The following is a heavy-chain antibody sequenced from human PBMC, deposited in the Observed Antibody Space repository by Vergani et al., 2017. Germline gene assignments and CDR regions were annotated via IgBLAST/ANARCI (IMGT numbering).Heavy chain of an antibody. CDR2: IIPIFGTA. CDR1: GGTFSSYA. J-gene: IGHJ5*02. D-gene: IGHD3-10*01. CDR3: ARDGAQLLWFGESIKDNWFDP. V-gene: IGHV1-69*18. Sequence: QVQLVQSGAEVKKPGSSVKVSCKASGGTFSSYAISWVRQAPGQGLEWMGRIIPIFGTANYAQKFQGRVTITADESTSTAYMELSSLRSEDTAVYYCARDGAQLLWFGESIKDNWFDPWGQGTLVTVSS.